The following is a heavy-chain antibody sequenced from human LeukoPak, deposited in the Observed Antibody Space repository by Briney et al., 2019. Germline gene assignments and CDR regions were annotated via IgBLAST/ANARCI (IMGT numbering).Heavy chain of an antibody. CDR1: GFTFSNYA. CDR3: ARDAYGMDV. V-gene: IGHV3-30*04. Sequence: GRSLRLSCAASGFTFSNYAMHWVRQAPGKGLEWVAAISYDVSNKYYADSVKGRFTISRDNSKDTLYLQMNSLRAEDTAVYYCARDAYGMDVWGQGTTVTVSS. J-gene: IGHJ6*02. CDR2: ISYDVSNK.